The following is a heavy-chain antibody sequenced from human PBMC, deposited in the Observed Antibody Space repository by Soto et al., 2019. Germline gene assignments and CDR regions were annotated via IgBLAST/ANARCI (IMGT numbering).Heavy chain of an antibody. CDR2: VYYNAIT. Sequence: QVKLQESGPGLVKPSETLSLTCTVSGDSVSSGAYYWSWVRQPPGKGLEWIGYVYYNAITNYNPSLKRLVTILVDTSKSEISLTLNSVTAAVTAVYYCARANIAAAGTIFDPWGQGVLVTVSA. CDR1: GDSVSSGAYY. D-gene: IGHD6-13*01. J-gene: IGHJ5*02. V-gene: IGHV4-61*08. CDR3: ARANIAAAGTIFDP.